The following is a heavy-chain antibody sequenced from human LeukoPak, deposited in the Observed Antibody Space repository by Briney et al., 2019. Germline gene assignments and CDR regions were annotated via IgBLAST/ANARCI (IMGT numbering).Heavy chain of an antibody. J-gene: IGHJ4*02. CDR2: ISYDGSNK. Sequence: GGSLRLSCAASGFTFSSYAMHWVRQAPGKGLEWVAVISYDGSNKYYADSVKGRFTISRDNSKNTLYLQMNSLREEDTAVYYCASDSGYDFRSPGDYWGQGTLVTVSS. CDR3: ASDSGYDFRSPGDY. D-gene: IGHD5-12*01. V-gene: IGHV3-30*04. CDR1: GFTFSSYA.